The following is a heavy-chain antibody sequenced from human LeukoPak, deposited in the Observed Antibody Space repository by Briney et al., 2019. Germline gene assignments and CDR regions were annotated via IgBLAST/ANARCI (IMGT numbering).Heavy chain of an antibody. Sequence: GGSLRPSCAVSGSTVSNTYVSWVRQAAGKGLEWVSVIYSGGSTYYGDSVKGRFTMSRDNSKNTFYLQMSSLRAEDTAVYYCARHIISSGWYTGFDPWGQGTLVTVSS. CDR1: GSTVSNTY. CDR2: IYSGGST. CDR3: ARHIISSGWYTGFDP. J-gene: IGHJ5*02. V-gene: IGHV3-53*01. D-gene: IGHD6-19*01.